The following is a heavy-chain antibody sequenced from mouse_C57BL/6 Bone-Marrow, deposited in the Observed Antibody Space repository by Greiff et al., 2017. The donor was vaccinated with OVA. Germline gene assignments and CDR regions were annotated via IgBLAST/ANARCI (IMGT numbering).Heavy chain of an antibody. D-gene: IGHD1-1*01. CDR3: AREIYYGSSYYAMDY. Sequence: EVQGVESGGGLVKPGGSLKLSCAASGFTFSSYAMSWVRQTPEKRLEWVATISDGGSYTYYPDNVKGRFTISRDNAKNNLYLQMSHLKSEDTAMYYCAREIYYGSSYYAMDYWGQGTSVTVSS. J-gene: IGHJ4*01. V-gene: IGHV5-4*01. CDR2: ISDGGSYT. CDR1: GFTFSSYA.